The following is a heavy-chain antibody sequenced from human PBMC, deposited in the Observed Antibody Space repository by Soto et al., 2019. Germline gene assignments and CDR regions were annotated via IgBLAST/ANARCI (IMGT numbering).Heavy chain of an antibody. V-gene: IGHV3-64D*08. CDR2: ITRTGGSA. J-gene: IGHJ6*02. CDR1: GFTFRSHI. Sequence: GGSLRLSCSGSGFTFRSHIFHWVRQAPGKGPEYVSGITRTGGSAFYADSVKGRFTISRDNSKNILELQMSSLRPEDTATYYCVKADLESSSAGGYNYYGVDVWGQGTTVTVSS. CDR3: VKADLESSSAGGYNYYGVDV. D-gene: IGHD3-22*01.